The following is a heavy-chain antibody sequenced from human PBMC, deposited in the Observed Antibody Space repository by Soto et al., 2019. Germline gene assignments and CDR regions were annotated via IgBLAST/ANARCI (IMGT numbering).Heavy chain of an antibody. D-gene: IGHD5-18*01. CDR2: IKSKTDGGTK. CDR3: NTQIQLWERSFDY. V-gene: IGHV3-15*01. J-gene: IGHJ4*02. Sequence: PXEFLRLSFAASGFTFSNAWMSGVRQAPGKGLEWVGRIKSKTDGGTKDYAAPVKGRFTISRDDSKNTLYLQMNSLKTEDTAAYYCNTQIQLWERSFDYWGQGTLVTVSS. CDR1: GFTFSNAW.